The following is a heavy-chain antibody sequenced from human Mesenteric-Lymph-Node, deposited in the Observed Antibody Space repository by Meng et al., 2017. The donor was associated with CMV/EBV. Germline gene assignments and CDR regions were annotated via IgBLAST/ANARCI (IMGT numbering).Heavy chain of an antibody. CDR2: ISWNSGSI. V-gene: IGHV3-9*01. CDR3: ARDRDYSTSSLDY. CDR1: GFTFDDYA. J-gene: IGHJ4*02. Sequence: SLKISCAASGFTFDDYAMHWVRQAPGKGLEWVSGISWNSGSIGYADSVKGRFTISRDNAKKSLFLQMNSLRAEDTAVYYCARDRDYSTSSLDYWGQGTLVTVSS. D-gene: IGHD6-6*01.